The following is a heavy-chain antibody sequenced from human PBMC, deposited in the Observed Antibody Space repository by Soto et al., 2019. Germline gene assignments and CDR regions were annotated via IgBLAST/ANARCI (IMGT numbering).Heavy chain of an antibody. V-gene: IGHV1-18*01. CDR1: GYSFTTYG. CDR3: AGEGPAPYYYYGMDV. J-gene: IGHJ6*02. CDR2: ISAYNGNT. D-gene: IGHD3-10*01. Sequence: QVQLVQSGGEVKKPGASVKVSCKTSGYSFTTYGISWVRQAPGQGLEWMGWISAYNGNTNYAQKLQDRVTMTTDTTXHTGLQEPRDLETCAPAGLLFAGEGPAPYYYYGMDVWGQGSTVTVSS.